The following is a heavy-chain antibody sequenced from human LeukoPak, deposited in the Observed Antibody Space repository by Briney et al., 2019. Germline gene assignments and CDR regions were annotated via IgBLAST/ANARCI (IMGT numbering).Heavy chain of an antibody. CDR3: ASSPFTFGGVIVWTFDY. Sequence: SETLSLTCTVSGGSISSYYWGWLRQPAGKGLEWIGRIYTSGSTNYNPSPKSRVTMSVDTSKNQFSLKLSSVTAADTAVYYCASSPFTFGGVIVWTFDYWGQGTLVTVSS. V-gene: IGHV4-4*07. CDR2: IYTSGST. CDR1: GGSISSYY. D-gene: IGHD3-16*02. J-gene: IGHJ4*02.